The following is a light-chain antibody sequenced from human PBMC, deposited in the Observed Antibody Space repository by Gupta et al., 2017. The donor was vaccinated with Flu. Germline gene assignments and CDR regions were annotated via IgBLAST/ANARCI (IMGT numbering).Light chain of an antibody. CDR1: SSGVGGANC. J-gene: IGLJ2*01. V-gene: IGLV2-8*01. CDR3: DSSAGSNNLVV. Sequence: VTISSTGASSGVGGANCVCWCQQRPGKAPKLMIYEVNKRLTGVPDRFSGSKSGSTASITSAGVQAEDEADYYCDSSAGSNNLVVFGGGTKLTVL. CDR2: EVN.